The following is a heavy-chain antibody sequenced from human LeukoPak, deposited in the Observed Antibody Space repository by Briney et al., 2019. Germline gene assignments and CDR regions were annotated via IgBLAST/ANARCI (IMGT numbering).Heavy chain of an antibody. V-gene: IGHV1-18*01. CDR1: GYTFTSYG. CDR3: ARDLPYYYDSSGYYYVLSQYYFDY. Sequence: ASVKVSCKASGYTFTSYGISWVRQAPGQGLEWMGWISAYNGNTNYAQKLQGRVTMTTDTSTSTAYMELRSLRSDDTAVYYCARDLPYYYDSSGYYYVLSQYYFDYWGQGTLVTASS. CDR2: ISAYNGNT. D-gene: IGHD3-22*01. J-gene: IGHJ4*02.